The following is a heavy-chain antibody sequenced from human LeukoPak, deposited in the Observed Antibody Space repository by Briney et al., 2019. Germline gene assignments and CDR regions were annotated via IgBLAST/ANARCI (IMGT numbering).Heavy chain of an antibody. Sequence: SQTLSLTCTVSGGSISSYYWSWIRQPPGKGLEWIGYIYYSGSTNYNPSLKSRVTISVDTSKNQFSLKLSSVTAADTAVYYCARDTERGMDVWGQGTTVTVSS. V-gene: IGHV4-59*01. D-gene: IGHD4-11*01. CDR2: IYYSGST. J-gene: IGHJ6*02. CDR1: GGSISSYY. CDR3: ARDTERGMDV.